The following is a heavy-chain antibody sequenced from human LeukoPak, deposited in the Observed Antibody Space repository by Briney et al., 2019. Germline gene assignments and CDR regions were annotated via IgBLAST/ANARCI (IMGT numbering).Heavy chain of an antibody. CDR2: ISYDGSNK. J-gene: IGHJ4*02. V-gene: IGHV3-30*03. CDR1: GFTFSSYS. D-gene: IGHD3-3*01. CDR3: ASNQMQGGFLEWFLDYYFDY. Sequence: GGSLRLSCAASGFTFSSYSMNWVRQAPGKGLEWVAVISYDGSNKYYADSVKGRFTISRDNSKNTLYLQMNSLRAEDTAVYYCASNQMQGGFLEWFLDYYFDYWGQGTLVTVSS.